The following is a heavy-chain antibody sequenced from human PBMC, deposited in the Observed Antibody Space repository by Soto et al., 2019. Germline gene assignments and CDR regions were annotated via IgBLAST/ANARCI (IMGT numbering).Heavy chain of an antibody. D-gene: IGHD1-1*01. CDR2: IYYSGST. J-gene: IGHJ4*02. Sequence: QVHLQESGPGLVKPSETLSLTCTVSGGSISSGDYYWSWIRQPPGKGLEWIGYIYYSGSTFYNPSLKCRVTISVDTSKNQLSLKLSSVTAADTAVYYCARGGRRNNYNPYYFDYWGQGTLVTVSS. CDR3: ARGGRRNNYNPYYFDY. V-gene: IGHV4-30-4*01. CDR1: GGSISSGDYY.